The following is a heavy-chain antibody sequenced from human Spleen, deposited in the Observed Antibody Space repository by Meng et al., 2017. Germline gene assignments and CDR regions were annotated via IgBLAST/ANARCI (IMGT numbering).Heavy chain of an antibody. D-gene: IGHD5-12*01. Sequence: QVLLQQCGAVPLKPPETLSLTCGGARGSFSSYYWNLLRQPPGKGLEWIGEINHNGRTNYNPFLKSRVTISVATAKKQFSLRLTSVTAADTAVYYCARGSASGYYPIDYWGQGTLVTVSS. CDR3: ARGSASGYYPIDY. CDR1: RGSFSSYY. J-gene: IGHJ4*02. CDR2: INHNGRT. V-gene: IGHV4-34*01.